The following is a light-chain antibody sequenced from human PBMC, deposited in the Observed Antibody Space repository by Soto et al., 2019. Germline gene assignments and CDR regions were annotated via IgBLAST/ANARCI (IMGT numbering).Light chain of an antibody. J-gene: IGLJ2*01. CDR1: SSNIGAGYD. CDR2: GNT. CDR3: LFFDSSLSVV. Sequence: QPVLTQPPSVSGAPGQRVTISCTGSSSNIGAGYDVHWYQQLPGRAPKLLIYGNTNRPSGVPDRFPGSKSGTSASLAITGLQAEDEADYYCLFFDSSLSVVFGGGTKRTV. V-gene: IGLV1-40*01.